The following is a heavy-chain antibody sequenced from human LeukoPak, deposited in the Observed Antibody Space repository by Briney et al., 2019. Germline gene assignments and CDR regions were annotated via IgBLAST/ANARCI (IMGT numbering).Heavy chain of an antibody. CDR1: GFTFSSYS. D-gene: IGHD3-16*01. J-gene: IGHJ4*02. V-gene: IGHV3-48*01. Sequence: GGSLRLSCAASGFTFSSYSMNWVRQAPGKGLEWVSYISSSSSTIYYADSVKGRFTISRDNAKNSLYLQMNSLRAEDTAVYYCARVVMANYFDYWGQGTLVTVSP. CDR3: ARVVMANYFDY. CDR2: ISSSSSTI.